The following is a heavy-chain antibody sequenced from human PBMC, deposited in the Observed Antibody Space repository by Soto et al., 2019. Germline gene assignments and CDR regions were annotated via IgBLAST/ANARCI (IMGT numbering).Heavy chain of an antibody. CDR2: FDPEDGET. D-gene: IGHD4-17*01. CDR3: ATSEATVTFFDY. Sequence: ASVKVSCKVSGYTLTELSMHWVRQAPGKGLEWMGGFDPEDGETIYAQKFQGRVTMTEDTSTDTAYMELSSLRSEDTAVYYCATSEATVTFFDYWGQGTLVTVS. J-gene: IGHJ4*02. V-gene: IGHV1-24*01. CDR1: GYTLTELS.